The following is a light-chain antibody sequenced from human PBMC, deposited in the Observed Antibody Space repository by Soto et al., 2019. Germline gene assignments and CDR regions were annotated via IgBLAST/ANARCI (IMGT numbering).Light chain of an antibody. CDR3: QQRSNWQVT. V-gene: IGKV3-15*01. Sequence: EILMTQSPATVPASPGERVTLSCRASQSVNRNLAWYQQKPGQAPRLLMYGASTRATGIPARFSGSGSGTDFTLTISSLEPEDFAVYYCQQRSNWQVTFGQGTRLE. J-gene: IGKJ5*01. CDR2: GAS. CDR1: QSVNRN.